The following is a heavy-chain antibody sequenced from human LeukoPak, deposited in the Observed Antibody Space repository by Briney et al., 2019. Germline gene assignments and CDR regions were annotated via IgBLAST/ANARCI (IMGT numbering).Heavy chain of an antibody. D-gene: IGHD4-23*01. J-gene: IGHJ4*02. V-gene: IGHV3-21*01. CDR1: XFTFSSYS. CDR2: ISSSSTYI. Sequence: GGSLRLSCAASXFTFSSYSMNWVRQAPGKGLEWVSSISSSSTYIYYADSVKGRFTISRDNAKNSLYLQMNSLRAEDTAVYYCARVKYGGASRALDYWGQGTLVTVSS. CDR3: ARVKYGGASRALDY.